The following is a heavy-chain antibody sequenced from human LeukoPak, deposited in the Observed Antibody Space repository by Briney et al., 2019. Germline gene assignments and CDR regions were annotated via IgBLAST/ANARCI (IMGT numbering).Heavy chain of an antibody. CDR1: GFTFSRSW. CDR3: AKDQGIDYGDQLHY. D-gene: IGHD4-17*01. J-gene: IGHJ4*02. V-gene: IGHV3-23*01. Sequence: GGSLRLSCAASGFTFSRSWMGWVRQAPGKGLEWVSAISGRGDNIYYADSVKGRFTISRDNSKNTLYLQMNSLRAEDTAIYYCAKDQGIDYGDQLHYWGQGTLVTVSS. CDR2: ISGRGDNI.